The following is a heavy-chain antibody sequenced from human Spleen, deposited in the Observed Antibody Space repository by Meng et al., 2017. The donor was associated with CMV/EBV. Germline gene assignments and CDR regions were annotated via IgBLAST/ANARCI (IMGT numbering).Heavy chain of an antibody. J-gene: IGHJ4*02. Sequence: GGSLRLSCAASGFTFGTYAMNWVRQAPGKGLEWVASIGGRGGSTYYADSVKGRFSISRDNSKSTLYLQVGSLRVEDSAVYYCAKGDTPAAPIDFEFWGQGALVTVSS. CDR2: IGGRGGST. V-gene: IGHV3-23*01. CDR1: GFTFGTYA. CDR3: AKGDTPAAPIDFEF.